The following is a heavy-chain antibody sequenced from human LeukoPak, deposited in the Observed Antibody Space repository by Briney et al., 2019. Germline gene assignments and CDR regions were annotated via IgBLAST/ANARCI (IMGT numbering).Heavy chain of an antibody. Sequence: GGSLRLSCAASGFTFSNVWMTWVRQAPGKGLEWLGLIRSKSDGGTTEYAEPVKGRFSISRDDSTRTLYLEMDSLKTEDTAVYYCTTWTSYWGQGILVTVSS. CDR1: GFTFSNVW. CDR2: IRSKSDGGTT. CDR3: TTWTSY. V-gene: IGHV3-15*01. J-gene: IGHJ4*02. D-gene: IGHD3/OR15-3a*01.